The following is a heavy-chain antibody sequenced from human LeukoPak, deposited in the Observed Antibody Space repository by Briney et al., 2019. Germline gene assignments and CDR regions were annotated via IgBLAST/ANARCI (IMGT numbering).Heavy chain of an antibody. CDR3: ARAFCSGATCYSMDY. D-gene: IGHD2-15*01. CDR1: GFTFSSYA. Sequence: GGSLRLSCAASGFTFSSYAMHWVRLAPGKGLGWVAVISSDGSNKYYADSVKGRFTISRDNAKNTLYLQMNSLRAEDTAVYYCARAFCSGATCYSMDYWGQGTLVTVSS. CDR2: ISSDGSNK. J-gene: IGHJ4*02. V-gene: IGHV3-30*04.